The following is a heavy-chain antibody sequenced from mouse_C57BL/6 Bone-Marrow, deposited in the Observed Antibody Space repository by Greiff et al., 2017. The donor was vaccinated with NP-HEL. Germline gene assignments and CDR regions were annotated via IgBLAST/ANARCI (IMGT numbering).Heavy chain of an antibody. Sequence: QVQLQQSGAELVRPGASVKLSCKASGYTFTTYGISWVKQSPGQGLEWIGDIYPSSGNTYYNEKFKGKATLTADKSSSTAYMELRSLTSEDAAVDFCARSSYYFDYGGQGTTLTVSA. CDR3: ARSSYYFDY. CDR2: IYPSSGNT. CDR1: GYTFTTYG. J-gene: IGHJ2*01. D-gene: IGHD3-1*01. V-gene: IGHV1-81*01.